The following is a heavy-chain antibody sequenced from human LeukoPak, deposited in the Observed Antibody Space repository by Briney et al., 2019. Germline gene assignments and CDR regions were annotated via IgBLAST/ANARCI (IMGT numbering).Heavy chain of an antibody. J-gene: IGHJ4*02. Sequence: NPSETLSLTCTVSGGSIRSHYWIWIRQPPGKGLEWIGYIYYSGSTNYNPSLKSRVTISVDTSKNQFSLKLSSVTAADTAVYYCARDLSYWGQGTLVTVSS. V-gene: IGHV4-59*11. CDR2: IYYSGST. CDR3: ARDLSY. CDR1: GGSIRSHY.